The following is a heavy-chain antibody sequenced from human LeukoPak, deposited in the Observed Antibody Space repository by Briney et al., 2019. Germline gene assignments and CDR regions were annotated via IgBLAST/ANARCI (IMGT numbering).Heavy chain of an antibody. D-gene: IGHD3-22*01. J-gene: IGHJ5*02. Sequence: SQTLSLTCTVSGGSINSGDYYWNWIRQPPGKGVEWIGYIYYSGNTYYNPSLKTRVTISVDTSKNQFSLKLSSVTAAYTAVYYCARRGKWLQLFDPWGQGTLVTVSS. V-gene: IGHV4-30-4*08. CDR1: GGSINSGDYY. CDR2: IYYSGNT. CDR3: ARRGKWLQLFDP.